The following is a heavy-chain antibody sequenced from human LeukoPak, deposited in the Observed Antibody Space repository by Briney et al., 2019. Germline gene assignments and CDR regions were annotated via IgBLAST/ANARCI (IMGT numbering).Heavy chain of an antibody. CDR3: ARDVRYYDSSGYHYYFDY. CDR2: ISYDGSNK. CDR1: GFTFSSYA. D-gene: IGHD3-22*01. Sequence: GGSLRLSCAASGFTFSSYAVHWVRQAPGKGLEWVAVISYDGSNKYYADSVKGRFTISRDNAKNSLYLQMNSLRAEDTAVYYCARDVRYYDSSGYHYYFDYWGQGTLVTVSS. V-gene: IGHV3-30-3*01. J-gene: IGHJ4*02.